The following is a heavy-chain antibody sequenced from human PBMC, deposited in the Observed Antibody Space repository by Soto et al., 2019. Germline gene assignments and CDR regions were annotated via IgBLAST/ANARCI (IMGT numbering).Heavy chain of an antibody. CDR2: INTGNGNT. J-gene: IGHJ5*02. D-gene: IGHD5-12*01. CDR3: ARAISGYVT. CDR1: GITFSTYA. Sequence: QVQLVQSGAEGKKPGASVKVSCKASGITFSTYAIHWVRQAPGQSLEWMGWINTGNGNTRYSQNFQGRVTLTRDTSASTAYMDLSSLRSEDTSIYYCARAISGYVTWGQGTLVTVSS. V-gene: IGHV1-3*04.